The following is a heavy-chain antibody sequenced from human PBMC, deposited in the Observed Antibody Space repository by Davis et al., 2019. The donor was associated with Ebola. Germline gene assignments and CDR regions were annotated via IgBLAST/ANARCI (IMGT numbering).Heavy chain of an antibody. V-gene: IGHV4-34*01. CDR2: INHSGST. CDR3: ARTYCGGDCPEYYYYGMDV. J-gene: IGHJ6*02. D-gene: IGHD2-21*01. CDR1: GGSFSGYY. Sequence: PGGSLRLSCAVYGGSFSGYYWSWIRQPPGKGLEWIGEINHSGSTNYNPSLKSRVTMSVDTSKNQFSLKLSSVTAADTAVYYCARTYCGGDCPEYYYYGMDVWGQGTTVTVSS.